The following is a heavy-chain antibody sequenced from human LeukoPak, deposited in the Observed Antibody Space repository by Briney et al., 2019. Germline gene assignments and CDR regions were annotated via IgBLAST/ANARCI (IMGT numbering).Heavy chain of an antibody. CDR3: ARAVCSSTSCPQEYNWFDP. CDR2: ISSSGSTI. J-gene: IGHJ5*02. V-gene: IGHV3-11*01. CDR1: GFTFSDYY. Sequence: GGSLGLSCAASGFTFSDYYMSWIRQAPGKGLEWVSYISSSGSTIYYADSVKGRFTISRDNAKNSLYLQMNSLRAEDTAVYYCARAVCSSTSCPQEYNWFDPWGQGTLVTVSS. D-gene: IGHD2-2*01.